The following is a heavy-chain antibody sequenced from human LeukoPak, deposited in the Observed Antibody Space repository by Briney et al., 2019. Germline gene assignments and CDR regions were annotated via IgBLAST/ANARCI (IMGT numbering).Heavy chain of an antibody. D-gene: IGHD5-12*01. CDR1: GFTFSSYG. V-gene: IGHV3-33*01. Sequence: GGSLRLSCAASGFTFSSYGMHWVRQAPGKGLEWVAVIWYDGSNKYYADSVKGRFTISRDNSKNTLYLQMNSLRAEDTAVYYCAREGYDSVLFDYWGQGTPVTVSS. CDR3: AREGYDSVLFDY. CDR2: IWYDGSNK. J-gene: IGHJ4*02.